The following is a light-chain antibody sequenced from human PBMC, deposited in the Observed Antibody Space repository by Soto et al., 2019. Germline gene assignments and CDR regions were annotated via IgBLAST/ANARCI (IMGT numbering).Light chain of an antibody. J-gene: IGKJ1*01. CDR3: QQYGSSLWT. CDR1: QSVSSSY. Sequence: PGTLSLSPRERATLSCRASQSVSSSYFAWYQQKPGQAPRLLIYGASSRATGIPDRFSGSGSGTDFTLTISRLEPEDFAVYYCQQYGSSLWTFGQGTKVDIK. CDR2: GAS. V-gene: IGKV3-20*01.